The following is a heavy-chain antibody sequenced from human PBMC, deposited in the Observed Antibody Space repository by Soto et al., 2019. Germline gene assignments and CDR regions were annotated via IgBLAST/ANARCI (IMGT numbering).Heavy chain of an antibody. CDR1: GFTFSSYS. D-gene: IGHD4-4*01. CDR3: ARVGRTTVSYYYYGMDV. V-gene: IGHV3-48*02. Sequence: GGSLRLSCAASGFTFSSYSMNWVRQAPGKGLEWVSYISSSSSTIYYADSVKGRFTISRDNAKNSLYLQMNSLRDEDTAVYYCARVGRTTVSYYYYGMDVWGQGTTVTVSS. J-gene: IGHJ6*02. CDR2: ISSSSSTI.